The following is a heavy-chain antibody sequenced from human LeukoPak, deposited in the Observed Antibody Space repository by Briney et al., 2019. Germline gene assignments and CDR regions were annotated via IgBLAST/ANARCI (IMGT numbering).Heavy chain of an antibody. V-gene: IGHV3-30*03. D-gene: IGHD5-18*01. CDR1: GFTFSNYG. CDR2: ISYDGSNK. CDR3: ARLDTAMTPYYYYYMDV. Sequence: GGSLRLSCAASGFTFSNYGMHWVRQAPGKGLEWVAVISYDGSNKYYADSVKGRVTISRDNSKNTLYLQMNSLRAEDTAVYYCARLDTAMTPYYYYYMDVWGKGTTVTVSS. J-gene: IGHJ6*03.